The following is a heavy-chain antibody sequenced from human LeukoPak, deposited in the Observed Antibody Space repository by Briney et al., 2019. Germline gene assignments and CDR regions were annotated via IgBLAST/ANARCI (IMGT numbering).Heavy chain of an antibody. J-gene: IGHJ6*02. CDR2: INPSGGST. CDR3: ARGTMVRAFFYYYGMDV. V-gene: IGHV1-46*01. CDR1: GYTFTSYY. Sequence: ASVKVSCKASGYTFTSYYMHWVRQAPGQGLEWMGIINPSGGSTSYAQKFQGRVTMTRDTSTSPVYMELSSLRSEDTAVYYCARGTMVRAFFYYYGMDVWGQGTTVTVSS. D-gene: IGHD3-10*01.